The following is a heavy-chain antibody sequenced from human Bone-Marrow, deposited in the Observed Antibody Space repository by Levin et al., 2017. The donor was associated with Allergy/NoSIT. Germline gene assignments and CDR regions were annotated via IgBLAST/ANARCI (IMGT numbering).Heavy chain of an antibody. CDR1: GFTFGTYA. D-gene: IGHD2-8*01. CDR2: LLFLFLFP. J-gene: IGHJ4*02. CDR3: AKSRGQQMVSRD. Sequence: SLRLSCAASGFTFGTYAMNWVRQAPGPWLECFSPLLFLFLFPFSTYSVKGRFTISRDNPNDMMYLQMNSLRAEDTAVYYCAKSRGQQMVSRDWGQGTLVTVSS. V-gene: IGHV3-23*01.